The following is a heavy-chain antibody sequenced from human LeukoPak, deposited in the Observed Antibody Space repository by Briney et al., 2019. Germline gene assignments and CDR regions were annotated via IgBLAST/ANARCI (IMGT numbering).Heavy chain of an antibody. J-gene: IGHJ4*02. D-gene: IGHD3-22*01. Sequence: ASVKVSCRASGYTFTGYYMHWVRQAPGQGLEWMGWINPNSGGTNYAQKLQGRVTMTRDTSISTAYMELSRLRSDDRDVYYCERDGPTFYYGSRCYADYWGQGTLVTVSS. CDR3: ERDGPTFYYGSRCYADY. CDR1: GYTFTGYY. CDR2: INPNSGGT. V-gene: IGHV1-2*02.